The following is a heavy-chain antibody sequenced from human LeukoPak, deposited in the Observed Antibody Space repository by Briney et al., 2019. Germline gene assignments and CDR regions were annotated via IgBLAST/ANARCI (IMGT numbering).Heavy chain of an antibody. J-gene: IGHJ3*02. D-gene: IGHD5-24*01. CDR2: ISSSSSYI. CDR1: GFTFSSYS. CDR3: ARSKVEMATIGAGFDI. Sequence: MTGGSLRLSCAASGFTFSSYSMNWVRQAPGKGLEWVSSISSSSSYIYYADSVKGRFTISRDNAKNSLYLQMNSLRAEDTAVYYCARSKVEMATIGAGFDIWGQGTMVTVST. V-gene: IGHV3-21*01.